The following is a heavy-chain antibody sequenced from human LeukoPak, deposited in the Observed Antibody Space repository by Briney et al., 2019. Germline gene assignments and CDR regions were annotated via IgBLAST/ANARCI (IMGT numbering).Heavy chain of an antibody. Sequence: GASVKVSCKASGYSFTDYYLHWVRQAPGQGLEWMGWINPKSGATNYAQIFQGRVTMTRDTSISTAYMELSSLRSEDTAVYYCATCITMIVGPGAFDIWGQGTMVTVSS. V-gene: IGHV1-2*02. CDR2: INPKSGAT. CDR1: GYSFTDYY. D-gene: IGHD3-22*01. CDR3: ATCITMIVGPGAFDI. J-gene: IGHJ3*02.